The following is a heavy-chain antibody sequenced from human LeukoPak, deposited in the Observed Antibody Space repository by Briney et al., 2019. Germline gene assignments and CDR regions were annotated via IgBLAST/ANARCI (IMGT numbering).Heavy chain of an antibody. J-gene: IGHJ4*02. V-gene: IGHV3-7*01. Sequence: GGSLRLSCAASGFTLSSYWMSWVRQAPGKGLEWVANIKQDGSEKYYVDSVKGRFTISRDNAKNSLYLQMNSLRAEDTAVYYCARDEPLVVVPAAVPIFDYWGQGTLVTVSS. CDR3: ARDEPLVVVPAAVPIFDY. CDR1: GFTLSSYW. CDR2: IKQDGSEK. D-gene: IGHD2-2*02.